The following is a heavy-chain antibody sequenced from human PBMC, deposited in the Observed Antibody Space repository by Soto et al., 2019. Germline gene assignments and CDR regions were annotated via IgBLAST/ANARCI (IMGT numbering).Heavy chain of an antibody. CDR1: GGSISSSSYY. D-gene: IGHD3-9*01. V-gene: IGHV4-39*01. CDR2: IYYSGST. Sequence: TVSGGSISSSSYYWGWIRQPPGKGLEWIGSIYYSGSTYYNPSLKSRVTISVDTSKNQFSLKLSSVTAADTAVYYCARLTYYDILTGSYYFDYWGQGTLVTVSS. CDR3: ARLTYYDILTGSYYFDY. J-gene: IGHJ4*02.